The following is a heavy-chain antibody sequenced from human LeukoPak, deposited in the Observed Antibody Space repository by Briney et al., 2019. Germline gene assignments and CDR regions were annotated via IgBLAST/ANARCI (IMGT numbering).Heavy chain of an antibody. CDR1: GYTLTAYY. CDR3: ARDGRDGYNLVHY. CDR2: INPNSGGT. Sequence: ASVKVSCKASGYTLTAYYIHWVRQAPGQGLEWMGWINPNSGGTNYAQKFQGRVIMTRDTSISAVYMELNRLRSDDTAVYYCARDGRDGYNLVHYWGQGTLVTVSS. D-gene: IGHD5-24*01. V-gene: IGHV1-2*02. J-gene: IGHJ4*02.